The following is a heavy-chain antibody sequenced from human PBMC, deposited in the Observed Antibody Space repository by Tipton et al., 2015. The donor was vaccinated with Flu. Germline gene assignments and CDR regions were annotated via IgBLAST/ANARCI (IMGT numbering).Heavy chain of an antibody. V-gene: IGHV4-4*07. CDR3: ARGSGSGTDVTFYF. CDR1: GGSISSYY. CDR2: MYVSGST. J-gene: IGHJ4*02. D-gene: IGHD3-10*01. Sequence: TLSLTCTVSGGSISSYYWSWIRQPPGKGLEWIGRMYVSGSTKYNPSLKSRVTMSVDTSKNQFSLKLSSVTAADTAVYYCARGSGSGTDVTFYFWGQGTLVTVSS.